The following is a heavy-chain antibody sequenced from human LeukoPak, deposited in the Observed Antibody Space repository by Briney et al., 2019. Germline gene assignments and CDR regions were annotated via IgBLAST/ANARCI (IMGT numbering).Heavy chain of an antibody. CDR2: ISGSGGST. J-gene: IGHJ4*02. V-gene: IGHV3-23*01. D-gene: IGHD3-16*01. CDR3: AKVWASVGSSPLDY. CDR1: GFTFSSYA. Sequence: PGGSLRLSCAASGFTFSSYAMSWVRQAPGKGLEWVSAISGSGGSTYYADSVKGRFTISRDNSKNTLYLQVNSLRAEDTAVYYCAKVWASVGSSPLDYWGQGTLVTVSS.